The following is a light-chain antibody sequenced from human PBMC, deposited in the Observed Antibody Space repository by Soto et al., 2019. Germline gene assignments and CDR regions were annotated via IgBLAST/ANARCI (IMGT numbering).Light chain of an antibody. CDR2: MNS. Sequence: QSVLTQPPSASGTPGQRVTISCSGSSSNIGSHTVNWYQQLPGTAPRLLIYMNSQRPSGVPDRFSGSKSGTSASLVITGLRPEDEADYYCVAWDDNLSSRVFGGGTKLTVL. CDR3: VAWDDNLSSRV. J-gene: IGLJ3*02. V-gene: IGLV1-47*01. CDR1: SSNIGSHT.